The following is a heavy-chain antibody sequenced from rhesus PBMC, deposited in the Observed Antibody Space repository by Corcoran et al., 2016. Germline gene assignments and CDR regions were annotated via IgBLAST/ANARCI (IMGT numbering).Heavy chain of an antibody. CDR2: INGNSGTT. J-gene: IGHJ4*01. D-gene: IGHD1-44*01. CDR1: GASISSYS. CDR3: IRPPNFKIADY. V-gene: IGHV4-80*01. Sequence: QVQLQESGPGLVKSSETLSLTCAVSGASISSYSWGWIRQPPGKGLEWIGEINGNSGTTYSNASLKSLVTISKDASKNQFSLKLTSVTAADPAVYFCIRPPNFKIADYWGQGVLVTVSS.